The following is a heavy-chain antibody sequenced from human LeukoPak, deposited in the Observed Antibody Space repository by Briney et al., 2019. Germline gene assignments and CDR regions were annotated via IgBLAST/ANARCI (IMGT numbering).Heavy chain of an antibody. CDR1: GFTFSSYW. V-gene: IGHV3-7*01. D-gene: IGHD2-15*01. CDR2: IKGDGSED. Sequence: GGSLRLSCAASGFTFSSYWMSWVRQAPGKGLEWVANIKGDGSEDYYVDSVRGRFTISRDNAKDSLFLQMSSLRAEDTAVYYCARDFSESYSFDYWGQGSLVTVSS. CDR3: ARDFSESYSFDY. J-gene: IGHJ4*02.